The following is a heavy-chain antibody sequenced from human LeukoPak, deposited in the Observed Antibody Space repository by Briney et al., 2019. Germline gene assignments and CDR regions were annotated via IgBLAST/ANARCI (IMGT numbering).Heavy chain of an antibody. J-gene: IGHJ4*02. Sequence: SETLSLTCAVYGGSFSGYYWSWIRQPPGKGLEWIGEINHSGSTNYNPSLKSRVTISVDTSKNQFSLKLSSVTAADTAVYYCASDAVAGYYFDYWGQGTLVTVSS. CDR3: ASDAVAGYYFDY. D-gene: IGHD6-19*01. V-gene: IGHV4-34*01. CDR1: GGSFSGYY. CDR2: INHSGST.